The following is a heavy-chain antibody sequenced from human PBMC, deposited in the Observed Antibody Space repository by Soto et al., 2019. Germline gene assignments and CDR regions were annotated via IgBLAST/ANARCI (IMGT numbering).Heavy chain of an antibody. Sequence: QVQLVQSGAEVKKPGSSVKVSCKASGDTFTTNSLNWVRQAPGQGLEWMGGIIPVVGTTTYAQKYQDRVTITGDKSTNAAYMELSSLRSDDTAFYYCARGLLYATTYFDYWGQGTPVTVSS. J-gene: IGHJ4*02. CDR2: IIPVVGTT. CDR1: GDTFTTNS. CDR3: ARGLLYATTYFDY. V-gene: IGHV1-69*06. D-gene: IGHD2-8*01.